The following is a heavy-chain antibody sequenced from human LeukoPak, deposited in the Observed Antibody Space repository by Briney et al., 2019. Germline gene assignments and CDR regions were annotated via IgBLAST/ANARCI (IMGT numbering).Heavy chain of an antibody. Sequence: ASVKVSCKASGGTFSGYAISWVRQAPGQGLEWMGGIIPIFGTANYAQKFQGRVTITADESTSTAYMELSSLRSEDTAVYYCARGSLDYYGYYFDYWGQGTLVTVSS. CDR1: GGTFSGYA. CDR2: IIPIFGTA. J-gene: IGHJ4*02. CDR3: ARGSLDYYGYYFDY. V-gene: IGHV1-69*13. D-gene: IGHD3-10*01.